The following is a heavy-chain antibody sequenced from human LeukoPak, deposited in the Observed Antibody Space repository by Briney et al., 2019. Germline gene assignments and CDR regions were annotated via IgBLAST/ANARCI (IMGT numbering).Heavy chain of an antibody. J-gene: IGHJ4*02. D-gene: IGHD5-12*01. Sequence: PGGSLRLSCAASGFTFSSYAMHWVRQAPGKGLEWVAVISYDGSNKYYADSVKGRFTISRDNSKNTLYLQMNSLRAEDTAVYYCARDKTLMVATVDYWGQGTLVTVSS. CDR3: ARDKTLMVATVDY. V-gene: IGHV3-30-3*01. CDR2: ISYDGSNK. CDR1: GFTFSSYA.